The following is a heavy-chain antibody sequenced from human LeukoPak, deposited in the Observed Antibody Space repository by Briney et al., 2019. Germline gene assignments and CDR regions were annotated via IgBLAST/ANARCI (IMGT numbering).Heavy chain of an antibody. Sequence: GGSLRLSCAASGFTFSSYAMHWVRQAPGKGLEWVAVISYDGSNKYYADSVKGRFTISRGNSKNTLYLQMNSLRSDDTAVYYCARASSGYDILTGYFRNWGQGTLVTVSS. D-gene: IGHD3-9*01. CDR2: ISYDGSNK. J-gene: IGHJ4*02. CDR3: ARASSGYDILTGYFRN. CDR1: GFTFSSYA. V-gene: IGHV3-30-3*01.